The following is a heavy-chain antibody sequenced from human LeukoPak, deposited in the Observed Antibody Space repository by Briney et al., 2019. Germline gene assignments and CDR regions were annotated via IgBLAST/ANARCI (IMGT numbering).Heavy chain of an antibody. Sequence: GGSLRLSCAASGFTFCIYSMSWVRQAPGKGLEWVSSISSSSSYIYYADSVKGRFTISRDNAKNSLYLQMNSLRAEDTAVYYCARARGYSYGYSDYWGQGTLVTVSS. J-gene: IGHJ4*02. CDR3: ARARGYSYGYSDY. D-gene: IGHD5-18*01. V-gene: IGHV3-21*01. CDR2: ISSSSSYI. CDR1: GFTFCIYS.